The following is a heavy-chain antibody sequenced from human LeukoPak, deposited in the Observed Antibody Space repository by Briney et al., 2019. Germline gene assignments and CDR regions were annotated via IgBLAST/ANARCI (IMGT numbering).Heavy chain of an antibody. CDR1: GGSFSGYY. CDR2: INHSGST. V-gene: IGHV4-34*01. CDR3: ARHKDYYYSYMDV. Sequence: TSETLSLTCAVYGGSFSGYYWSWIRQPPGKGLEWIGEINHSGSTYYNPSLTSRVTISVDTSKNQFSLKLSSVTAADTAVYYCARHKDYYYSYMDVWGKGTTVTISS. J-gene: IGHJ6*03.